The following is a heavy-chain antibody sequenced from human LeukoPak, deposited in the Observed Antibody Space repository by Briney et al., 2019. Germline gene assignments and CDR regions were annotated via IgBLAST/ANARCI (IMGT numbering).Heavy chain of an antibody. V-gene: IGHV4-39*01. CDR1: GGSISSSSYY. CDR3: ARHTPYYYGSGSYYGGKQFDY. Sequence: SETLSLTCTVSGGSISSSSYYWGWIRQPPGKGLEWIGSIDYSGSTYYNPSLKSRVTISVDTSKNQFSLKLSSVTAADTAVYYCARHTPYYYGSGSYYGGKQFDYWGQGTLVTVSS. D-gene: IGHD3-10*01. CDR2: IDYSGST. J-gene: IGHJ4*02.